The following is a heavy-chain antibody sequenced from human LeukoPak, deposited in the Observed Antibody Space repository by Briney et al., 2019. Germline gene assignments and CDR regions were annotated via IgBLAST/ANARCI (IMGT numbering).Heavy chain of an antibody. D-gene: IGHD6-13*01. CDR2: INHSGST. CDR1: GGSFSGYY. CDR3: ARGSPIAAAAGTQEFDY. V-gene: IGHV4-34*01. J-gene: IGHJ4*02. Sequence: SETLSLTCAVYGGSFSGYYWSWIRQPPGKGLEWIGEINHSGSTNYNPSLKSRVTISVDTSKNQFSLKLSSVTAADTAVYYCARGSPIAAAAGTQEFDYWGQGTLVTASS.